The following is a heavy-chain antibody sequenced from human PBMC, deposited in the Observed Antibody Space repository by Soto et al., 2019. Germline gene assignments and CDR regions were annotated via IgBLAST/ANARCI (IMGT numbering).Heavy chain of an antibody. Sequence: LRLSCAASGFTFSSYGMHGVRQAPGKGLEWVAVIWYDGSNKYYADSVKGRFTISRDNSKNTLYLQMNSLRGEDTAVYYCAREWVEVVAAAIPNYYYYGMDVWGQGTTVTASS. CDR3: AREWVEVVAAAIPNYYYYGMDV. J-gene: IGHJ6*02. V-gene: IGHV3-33*01. CDR1: GFTFSSYG. D-gene: IGHD2-2*01. CDR2: IWYDGSNK.